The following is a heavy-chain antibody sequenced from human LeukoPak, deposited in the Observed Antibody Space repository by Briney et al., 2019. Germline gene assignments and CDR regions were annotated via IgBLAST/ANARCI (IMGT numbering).Heavy chain of an antibody. Sequence: SETLSLTCTVSGGSISSSSYYWGWIRQPPGKGLEWIGSIYYSGSTYYNPSLKSRVTISVDTSKNQFSLKLSSVTAADTAVYYCARDRTPYYDSSGAHAFDIWGQGTMVTVSS. CDR3: ARDRTPYYDSSGAHAFDI. J-gene: IGHJ3*02. CDR1: GGSISSSSYY. D-gene: IGHD3-22*01. V-gene: IGHV4-39*07. CDR2: IYYSGST.